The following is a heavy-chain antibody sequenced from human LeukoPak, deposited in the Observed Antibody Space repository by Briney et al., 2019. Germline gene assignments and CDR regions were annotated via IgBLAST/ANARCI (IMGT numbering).Heavy chain of an antibody. CDR2: NSGSGGST. D-gene: IGHD6-19*01. V-gene: IGHV3-23*01. Sequence: GGSLRLSCAASGFTFSSDAMSWVRQAPAKGLHWGSANSGSGGSTYYADSVKGRFTISRDNSKNTLYLQMNSLRAEDTAIYYCAKGFNGRAVAGTVDYWGQGTLVTVSS. CDR1: GFTFSSDA. CDR3: AKGFNGRAVAGTVDY. J-gene: IGHJ4*02.